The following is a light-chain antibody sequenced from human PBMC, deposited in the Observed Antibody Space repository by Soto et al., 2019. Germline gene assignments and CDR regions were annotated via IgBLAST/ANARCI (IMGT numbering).Light chain of an antibody. CDR1: QSVSRNY. V-gene: IGKV3-20*01. J-gene: IGKJ5*01. CDR3: QQANSFPIT. CDR2: GIS. Sequence: EIVLTQSPGTLSLSPGERATLSCRASQSVSRNYLAWYQQKPGQAPRLLIYGISSRPTGIPDRFSGSGSGTDFTLTISSLQPEDFATYYCQQANSFPITFGQGTRLEIK.